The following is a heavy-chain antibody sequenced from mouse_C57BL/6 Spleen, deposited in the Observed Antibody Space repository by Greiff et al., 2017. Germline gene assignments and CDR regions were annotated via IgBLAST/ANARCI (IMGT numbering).Heavy chain of an antibody. V-gene: IGHV5-4*01. CDR2: ISDGGSYT. Sequence: DVKLVESGGGLVKPGGSLKLSCAASGFTFSSYAMSWVRQTPEKRLEWVATISDGGSYTYYPDNVKGRFTISRDNAKNNLYLQMSHLKSEDTAMYYCARDGTTVVGFDYWGQGTTLTVSS. D-gene: IGHD1-1*01. J-gene: IGHJ2*01. CDR1: GFTFSSYA. CDR3: ARDGTTVVGFDY.